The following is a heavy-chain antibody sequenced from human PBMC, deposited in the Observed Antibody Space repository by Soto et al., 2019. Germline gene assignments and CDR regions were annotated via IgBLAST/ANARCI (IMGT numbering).Heavy chain of an antibody. CDR3: AKKYSDSAPAFDY. D-gene: IGHD4-17*01. J-gene: IGHJ4*02. Sequence: QAGGSLRLSCAASGFTFSSYAMSWVRQAPGRGLEWVSAISRSDGSTYYAGSVKGRFTISRDNSKNTLDLQMNSLRAEDTAVYYCAKKYSDSAPAFDYWGQGTLVTVSS. V-gene: IGHV3-23*01. CDR2: ISRSDGST. CDR1: GFTFSSYA.